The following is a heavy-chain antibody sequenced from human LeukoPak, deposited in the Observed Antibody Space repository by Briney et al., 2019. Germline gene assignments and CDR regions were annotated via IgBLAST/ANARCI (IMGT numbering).Heavy chain of an antibody. Sequence: PSETLSLTCAVYGGSFSGYYWSWIRQPPGKGLEWIGETNHSGSTNYNPSLKSRVTISVDTSKNQFSLKLSSVTAADTAVYYCARGRPIFGVAYYMDVWGKGTTVTVSS. CDR2: TNHSGST. V-gene: IGHV4-34*01. J-gene: IGHJ6*03. D-gene: IGHD3-3*01. CDR3: ARGRPIFGVAYYMDV. CDR1: GGSFSGYY.